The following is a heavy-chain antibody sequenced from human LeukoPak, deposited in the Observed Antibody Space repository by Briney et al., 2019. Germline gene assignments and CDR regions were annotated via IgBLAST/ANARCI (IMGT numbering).Heavy chain of an antibody. D-gene: IGHD5-18*01. Sequence: SETLSLTCSVSDVSISGHYWSWLRQPPGKGLEWIAYMRDTVNTKDNPSFKSRLTLSAVTSKNQFSLRLSSVTAADSAVYYCATIKRGNIYGYFDFWGQGILVTVSS. CDR3: ATIKRGNIYGYFDF. CDR1: DVSISGHY. J-gene: IGHJ4*02. CDR2: MRDTVNT. V-gene: IGHV4-59*11.